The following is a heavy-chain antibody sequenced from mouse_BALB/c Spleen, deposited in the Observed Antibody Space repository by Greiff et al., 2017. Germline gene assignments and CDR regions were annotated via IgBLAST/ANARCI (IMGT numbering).Heavy chain of an antibody. D-gene: IGHD1-1*02. CDR1: GFNIKDTY. CDR2: IDPANGNT. Sequence: VQLKESGAELVKPGASVKLSCTASGFNIKDTYMHWVKQRPEQGLEWIGRIDPANGNTKYDPKFQGKATITVDTSSNTAYLQLSSLTSEDTAVYYCARYGLYAMDYWGQGTSVTVSS. V-gene: IGHV14-3*02. CDR3: ARYGLYAMDY. J-gene: IGHJ4*01.